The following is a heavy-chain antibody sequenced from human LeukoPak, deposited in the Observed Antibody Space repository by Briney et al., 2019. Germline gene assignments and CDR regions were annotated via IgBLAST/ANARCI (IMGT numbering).Heavy chain of an antibody. CDR3: ARGDIVRGVVVITRSI. V-gene: IGHV1-18*01. Sequence: ASVKVSCKASGYTFTSYGISWVRQAPGQGLEWMGWISAYNGNTNYTQKLQGRVTMTTDTSTSTAYMELRSLRSDDTAVYYCARGDIVRGVVVITRSIWGQGTLVTVSS. CDR1: GYTFTSYG. D-gene: IGHD3-22*01. CDR2: ISAYNGNT. J-gene: IGHJ4*02.